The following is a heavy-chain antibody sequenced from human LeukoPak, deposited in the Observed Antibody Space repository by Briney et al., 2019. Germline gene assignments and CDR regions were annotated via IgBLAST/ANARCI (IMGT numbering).Heavy chain of an antibody. CDR2: ISSGSNYI. J-gene: IGHJ6*02. D-gene: IGHD6-13*01. V-gene: IGHV3-21*06. CDR1: GFTIRTHS. Sequence: GGSLRLSCAASGFTIRTHSMNWVRQAPGRGLEWVSSISSGSNYIYYADSLKGRFTISRDNAKNSLYLQMNSLRAEDTAVYYCARDLLAAADPYFYYYGMDVWGQGTTVTVSS. CDR3: ARDLLAAADPYFYYYGMDV.